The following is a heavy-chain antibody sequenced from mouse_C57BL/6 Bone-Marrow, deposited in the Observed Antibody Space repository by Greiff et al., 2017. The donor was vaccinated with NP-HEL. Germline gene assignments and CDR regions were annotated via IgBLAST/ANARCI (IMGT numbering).Heavy chain of an antibody. CDR2: IYPGGGYT. CDR1: GYTFTNYW. D-gene: IGHD1-1*01. V-gene: IGHV1-63*01. CDR3: ARTGVATDYAMDY. Sequence: VKLQQSGAELVRPGTSVKMSCKASGYTFTNYWIGWAKQRPGHGLEWIGDIYPGGGYTNYNEKFKGKATLTADKSSSTAYMQFSSLTSEDSAIYYCARTGVATDYAMDYWGQGTSVTVSS. J-gene: IGHJ4*01.